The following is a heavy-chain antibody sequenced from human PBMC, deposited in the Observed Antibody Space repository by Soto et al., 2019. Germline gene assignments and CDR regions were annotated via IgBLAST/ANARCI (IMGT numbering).Heavy chain of an antibody. J-gene: IGHJ6*02. CDR2: INTSGGSP. CDR3: ARGGRHSDYYYYYGTDV. Sequence: GASVKVSCKAFGYTFTIYYIHWVRQAPGQGLEWMGVINTSGGSPTYAQKFQDRVTMTRDTSTSTVYMELSSLRSEDTAVYYCARGGRHSDYYYYYGTDVWGQGTTVTVSS. D-gene: IGHD6-25*01. CDR1: GYTFTIYY. V-gene: IGHV1-46*01.